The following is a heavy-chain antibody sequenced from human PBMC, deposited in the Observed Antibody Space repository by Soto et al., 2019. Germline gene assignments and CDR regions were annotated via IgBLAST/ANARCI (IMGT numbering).Heavy chain of an antibody. CDR2: ISDSGVST. D-gene: IGHD3-10*01. V-gene: IGHV3-23*01. Sequence: EVQLLESGGGLVQPGGSLRLSCAASGFTFKNYAMSWVRQAPGKGLEWVSGISDSGVSTYYADSVKGRFTISRDNSKNTLYLEMSSLRAEDTAVYCCAQRGGRTYYGAFDYWGQGTLVTVSS. J-gene: IGHJ4*02. CDR1: GFTFKNYA. CDR3: AQRGGRTYYGAFDY.